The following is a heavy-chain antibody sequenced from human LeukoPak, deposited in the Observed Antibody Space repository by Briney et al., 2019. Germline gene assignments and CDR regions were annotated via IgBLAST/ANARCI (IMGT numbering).Heavy chain of an antibody. D-gene: IGHD3-22*01. V-gene: IGHV4-59*01. CDR3: ARGVPGDYYDSSGWDAFDI. CDR2: IYYSGST. CDR1: GGSISSYY. Sequence: SETLSLTCTVSGGSISSYYWSWIRQPPGKGLEWIGYIYYSGSTNYNPSLKSRVTISVDTSKNQFSLKLSSVTAADTAVYYCARGVPGDYYDSSGWDAFDIWGQGTMVTVSS. J-gene: IGHJ3*02.